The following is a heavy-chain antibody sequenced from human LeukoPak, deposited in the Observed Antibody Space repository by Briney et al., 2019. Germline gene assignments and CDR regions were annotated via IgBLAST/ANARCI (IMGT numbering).Heavy chain of an antibody. D-gene: IGHD4-23*01. CDR1: GFTFSSYA. CDR3: ARSPFLYGGNSKIAFDI. CDR2: ISYDGSNK. J-gene: IGHJ3*02. V-gene: IGHV3-30-3*01. Sequence: PGGSLRLSCAASGFTFSSYAMHWVRQAPGKGLEWVAVISYDGSNKYYADSVKGRFTISRDNSKNTLYLQMNSLRAEDTAVYYCARSPFLYGGNSKIAFDIWGQGTMVTVSS.